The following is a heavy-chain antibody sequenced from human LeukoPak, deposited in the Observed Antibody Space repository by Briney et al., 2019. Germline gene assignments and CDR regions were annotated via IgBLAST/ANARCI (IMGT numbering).Heavy chain of an antibody. CDR2: ISWNSGSI. J-gene: IGHJ4*02. CDR3: AKRGGSGWHYFDY. V-gene: IGHV3-9*01. Sequence: SLRLSCPASGFAFDDYAMHWVRQAPGKGLEWVSGISWNSGSIGYADSVKGRFTISRDNAKNSLYLQMNSLRAEDTALYYCAKRGGSGWHYFDYWGQGTLVTVSS. D-gene: IGHD6-19*01. CDR1: GFAFDDYA.